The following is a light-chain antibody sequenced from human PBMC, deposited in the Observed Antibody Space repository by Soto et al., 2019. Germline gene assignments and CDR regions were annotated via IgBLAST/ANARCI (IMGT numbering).Light chain of an antibody. CDR1: QDISTW. V-gene: IGKV1D-16*01. CDR3: QHYNSYSEA. Sequence: DVQMTQSPSSVSASVGDRVTITCRASQDISTWLAWYQQKPGKAPSLLIYGASNLQRGVPSRFSGRGSGTEFTLTISSLQPDDFATYYCQHYNSYSEAFGQGTKVDIK. J-gene: IGKJ1*01. CDR2: GAS.